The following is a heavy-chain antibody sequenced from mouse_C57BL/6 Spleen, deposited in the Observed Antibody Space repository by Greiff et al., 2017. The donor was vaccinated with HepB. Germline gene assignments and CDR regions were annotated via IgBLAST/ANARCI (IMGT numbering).Heavy chain of an antibody. CDR2: IDPETGGT. CDR3: IDEGFAY. Sequence: VQLQESGAELVRPGASVTLSCKASGSTFTDYEMHWVKQTPVHGLEWIGAIDPETGGTAYNQKFKGKAILTADKSSSTAYMELRSLTSEDSAVYYCIDEGFAYWGQGTLVTVSA. J-gene: IGHJ3*01. V-gene: IGHV1-15*01. CDR1: GSTFTDYE.